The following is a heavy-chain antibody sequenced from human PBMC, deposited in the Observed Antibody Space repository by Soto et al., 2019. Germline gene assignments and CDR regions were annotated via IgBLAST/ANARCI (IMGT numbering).Heavy chain of an antibody. J-gene: IGHJ6*02. D-gene: IGHD1-1*01. CDR2: IYPDDSDT. CDR1: GYSFTDDW. CDR3: VREPMDV. Sequence: GESLKISCKGSGYSFTDDWIGWVRQMPGRGLEWMGIIYPDDSDTRYNPSVQGQVTISADKSISTAYLQWSSLKASDTTMYYCVREPMDVWGQGTTVTVSS. V-gene: IGHV5-51*01.